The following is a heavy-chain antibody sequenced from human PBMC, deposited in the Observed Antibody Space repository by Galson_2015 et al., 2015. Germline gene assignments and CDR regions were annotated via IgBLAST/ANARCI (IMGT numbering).Heavy chain of an antibody. J-gene: IGHJ6*02. V-gene: IGHV3-23*01. Sequence: SLRLSCAASGFTFSSYAMSWVRQAPGKGPEWDSAIIGSGDSTYYADSVKGRFTISRDNSKNTLYLQMIGLRAEDTAIYYCAVQPGDNYQYYAMDVWGQGTTVTVSS. CDR2: IIGSGDST. CDR3: AVQPGDNYQYYAMDV. CDR1: GFTFSSYA. D-gene: IGHD7-27*01.